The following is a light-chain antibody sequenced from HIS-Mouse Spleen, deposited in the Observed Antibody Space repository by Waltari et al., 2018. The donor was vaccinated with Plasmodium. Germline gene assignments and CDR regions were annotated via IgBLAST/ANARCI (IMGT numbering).Light chain of an antibody. Sequence: EIVMTQSPATLSVSPGERATLSCRASQSVSSNLAWYQQKPGQAPRRLIYGASTRATGIPVRFSGSGYGTEFTLTISSLQSEDFAVYYCQQYNNWPPYTFGQGTKLEIK. CDR1: QSVSSN. J-gene: IGKJ2*01. CDR2: GAS. CDR3: QQYNNWPPYT. V-gene: IGKV3-15*01.